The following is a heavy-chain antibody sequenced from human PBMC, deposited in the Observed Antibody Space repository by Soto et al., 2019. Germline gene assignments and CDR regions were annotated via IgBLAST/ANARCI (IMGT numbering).Heavy chain of an antibody. V-gene: IGHV1-2*04. D-gene: IGHD6-6*01. CDR3: ARGGIAARPGHYYYGMDV. CDR1: GYTFTGYY. Sequence: ASVKVSCKASGYTFTGYYMHWVRQAPGQGLEWMGWINPNSGGTNYAQKFQGWVTMTRDTSISTAYMELSRLRSGDTAVYYCARGGIAARPGHYYYGMDVWGQGTTVTVSS. CDR2: INPNSGGT. J-gene: IGHJ6*02.